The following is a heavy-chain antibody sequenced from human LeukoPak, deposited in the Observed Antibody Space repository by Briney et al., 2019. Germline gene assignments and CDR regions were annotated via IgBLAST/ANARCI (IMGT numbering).Heavy chain of an antibody. D-gene: IGHD3-22*01. CDR1: GGTFSSYA. Sequence: SVKVSCKASGGTFSSYAISWVRQAPGQGLEWMGGIIPTFGTANYAQKFQGRVTITTDESTSTAYMELSSLRSEDTAVYYCARVVPLAAGYDRAGYYFDYWGQGTLVTVX. V-gene: IGHV1-69*05. J-gene: IGHJ4*02. CDR3: ARVVPLAAGYDRAGYYFDY. CDR2: IIPTFGTA.